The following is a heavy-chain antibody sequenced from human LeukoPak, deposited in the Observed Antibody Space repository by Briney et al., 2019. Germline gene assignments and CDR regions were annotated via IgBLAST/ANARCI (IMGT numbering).Heavy chain of an antibody. Sequence: SETLSLTCTVSGGSISSSSYYWGWIRQPPGKGLEWTGSIYYSGSTYYNPSLKSRVTISVDTSKNQFSLKLSSVTAADTAVYYCARTGQLPQNDIWGQGTMVTVSS. V-gene: IGHV4-39*01. J-gene: IGHJ3*02. CDR1: GGSISSSSYY. CDR3: ARTGQLPQNDI. D-gene: IGHD2-2*01. CDR2: IYYSGST.